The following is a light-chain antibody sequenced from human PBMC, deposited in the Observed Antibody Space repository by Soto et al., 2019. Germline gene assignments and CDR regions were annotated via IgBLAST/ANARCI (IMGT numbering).Light chain of an antibody. CDR3: QQYGISPLMYT. V-gene: IGKV3-20*01. J-gene: IGKJ2*01. CDR2: GAS. CDR1: QSVTNNY. Sequence: EIVLMQSPGTLSLSPGERATLSCRASQSVTNNYLAWYQQKPGQAPRLLIYGASSRATGVPDRFSGSGSGTDITLTITRLEPEDSAVYYCQQYGISPLMYTFGQGTKLGVK.